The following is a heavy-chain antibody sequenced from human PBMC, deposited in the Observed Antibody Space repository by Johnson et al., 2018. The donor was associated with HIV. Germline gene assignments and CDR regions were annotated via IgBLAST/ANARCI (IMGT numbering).Heavy chain of an antibody. CDR1: GFTFSSHA. V-gene: IGHV3-30*04. CDR3: AKGIAAAASGAFDI. CDR2: ISYDGSNK. Sequence: QVQLMESGGGVVQPGRSLRLSCAASGFTFSSHAMHWVRQAPGKGLEWVAVISYDGSNKYYADSVKGRFTLSRDNSKNTLYLPMNSLRAEDTAVYYCAKGIAAAASGAFDIWGQGTMVTVSS. D-gene: IGHD6-13*01. J-gene: IGHJ3*02.